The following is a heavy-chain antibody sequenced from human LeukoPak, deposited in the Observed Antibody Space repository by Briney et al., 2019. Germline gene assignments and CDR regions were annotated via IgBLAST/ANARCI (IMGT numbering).Heavy chain of an antibody. D-gene: IGHD1-26*01. CDR1: GFTFSSYA. CDR2: ISCIGGST. Sequence: GGSLRLSCAASGFTFSSYAMSWVRQAPGKGLEWVSAISCIGGSTYYADSVKGRFTISRDNSKNTLYLQMNSLRAEDTAVYYCAKGPAFASGSYYHYWGQGTLVTVSS. J-gene: IGHJ4*02. V-gene: IGHV3-23*01. CDR3: AKGPAFASGSYYHY.